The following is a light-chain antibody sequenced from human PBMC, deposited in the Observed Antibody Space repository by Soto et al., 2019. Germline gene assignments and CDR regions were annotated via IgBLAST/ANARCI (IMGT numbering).Light chain of an antibody. J-gene: IGKJ4*01. Sequence: EIQMTQAPSSLSASVGDRVTITCRASQTISMYLNWYQQKPGKAPILLISAASSLQTGVPSRFNGSGSGTDFTLTISSLQPEDFATYYCQQSYSSPPLTFGEGPRVEIK. CDR2: AAS. V-gene: IGKV1-39*01. CDR3: QQSYSSPPLT. CDR1: QTISMY.